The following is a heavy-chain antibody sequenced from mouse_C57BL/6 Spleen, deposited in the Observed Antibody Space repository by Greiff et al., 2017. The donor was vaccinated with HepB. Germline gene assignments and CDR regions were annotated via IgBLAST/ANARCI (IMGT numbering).Heavy chain of an antibody. V-gene: IGHV1-81*01. J-gene: IGHJ2*01. CDR1: GYTFTSYG. CDR3: ARFYYGSSYVYFDY. Sequence: QVQLQQSGAELARPGASVKLSCKASGYTFTSYGISWVKQRTGQGLEWIGEIYPRSGNTYYNEKFKGKATLTADKSSSTAYMELRSLTSEDSAVYFCARFYYGSSYVYFDYWGQGTTLTVSS. D-gene: IGHD1-1*01. CDR2: IYPRSGNT.